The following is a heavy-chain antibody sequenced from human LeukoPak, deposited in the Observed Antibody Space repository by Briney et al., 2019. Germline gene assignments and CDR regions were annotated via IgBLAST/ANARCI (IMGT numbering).Heavy chain of an antibody. D-gene: IGHD3-22*01. Sequence: SGGSLRLSCAASGFTLSSYATTWVRQAPGKGLEWVSSITSAGENTFYTGSVKGRFTISRDNSRNTLYLQMNSLRAEDTAIYYCEKDRPNYYGSNGHYYRRDGDYWGQGTLVTVSS. CDR3: EKDRPNYYGSNGHYYRRDGDY. J-gene: IGHJ4*02. CDR2: ITSAGENT. CDR1: GFTLSSYA. V-gene: IGHV3-23*01.